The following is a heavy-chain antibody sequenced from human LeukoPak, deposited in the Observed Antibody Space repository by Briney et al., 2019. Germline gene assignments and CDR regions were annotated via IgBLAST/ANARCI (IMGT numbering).Heavy chain of an antibody. D-gene: IGHD3-10*01. CDR2: IXXXSSYT. Sequence: XXAPGKXXXXXXSIXXXSSYTYYADSVKGRFTISRDNAKNSLYLQMNSLRAEDTAVYYCARGGARLYGSGSYYFDYWGQGTLVTVSS. J-gene: IGHJ4*02. V-gene: IGHV3-21*04. CDR3: ARGGARLYGSGSYYFDY.